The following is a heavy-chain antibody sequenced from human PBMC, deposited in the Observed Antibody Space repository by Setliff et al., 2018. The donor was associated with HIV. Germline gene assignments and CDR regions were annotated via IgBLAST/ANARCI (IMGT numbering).Heavy chain of an antibody. J-gene: IGHJ4*02. CDR1: GFSFSTYS. CDR3: VKDELGSYSSGWFFDQ. V-gene: IGHV3-23*01. D-gene: IGHD6-19*01. Sequence: PGGSLSLSCVASGFSFSTYSMSWVRQGPGKGLEWVSGLSATGVTTHYADSVKGRSTISRDDSKDTLYLQLNSLRAEDTAVYYCVKDELGSYSSGWFFDQWGQGTLVTVSS. CDR2: LSATGVTT.